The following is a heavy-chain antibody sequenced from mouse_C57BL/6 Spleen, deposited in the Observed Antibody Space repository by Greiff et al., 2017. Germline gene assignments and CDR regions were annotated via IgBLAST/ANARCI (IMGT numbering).Heavy chain of an antibody. CDR2: ISYDGSN. CDR3: AREDGYENYFDY. Sequence: EVKLQESGPGLVKPSQSLSLTCSVTGYSITSGYYWNWIRQFPGNKLEWMGYISYDGSNNYNPSLKNRISITRDTSKNQFFLKLNSVTTEDTATYYCAREDGYENYFDYWGQGTTLTVSS. J-gene: IGHJ2*01. D-gene: IGHD2-2*01. CDR1: GYSITSGYY. V-gene: IGHV3-6*01.